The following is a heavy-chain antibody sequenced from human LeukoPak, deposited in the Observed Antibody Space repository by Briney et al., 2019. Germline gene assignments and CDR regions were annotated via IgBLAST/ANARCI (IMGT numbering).Heavy chain of an antibody. CDR2: ISSSGSAM. J-gene: IGHJ3*02. D-gene: IGHD5-18*01. CDR3: ARDVGYRYAQMFFDI. Sequence: TPGGSLRLSCAASGFTFSDYYMSWIRQAPGKGLEWISYISSSGSAMYYADSVKGRFTISRDNAKNSLYLQMNSLRAGDTAMYYCARDVGYRYAQMFFDIWGQGTMVTVSS. CDR1: GFTFSDYY. V-gene: IGHV3-11*01.